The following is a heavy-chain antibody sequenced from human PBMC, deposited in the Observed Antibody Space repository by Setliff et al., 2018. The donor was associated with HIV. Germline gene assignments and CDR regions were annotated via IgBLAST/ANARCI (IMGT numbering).Heavy chain of an antibody. CDR1: GFIFDDYA. V-gene: IGHV3-9*01. D-gene: IGHD3-10*01. Sequence: GGSLRLSCAASGFIFDDYAMHWVRQAPGKGLEWVSGISWNSGSIGFADSVKGRFTISRDNAKNSLYLQMNSLRAEDTAFYYCAKDTTVRGVRSYYVDVWGKGTTVTVSS. CDR3: AKDTTVRGVRSYYVDV. J-gene: IGHJ6*03. CDR2: ISWNSGSI.